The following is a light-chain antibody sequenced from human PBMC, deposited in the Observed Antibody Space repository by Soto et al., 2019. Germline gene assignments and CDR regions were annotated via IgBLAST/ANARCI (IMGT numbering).Light chain of an antibody. Sequence: EIVMTQSPATLSLSPGERDTLSCRASQSVSSNLAWYQQKPGQAPRLLIYGASTRATGIPARFSGSGSGTEFTLTISSLQSEDFAVYYCQQYNSWPLTFGGGTKVEIK. CDR3: QQYNSWPLT. J-gene: IGKJ4*01. CDR2: GAS. V-gene: IGKV3-15*01. CDR1: QSVSSN.